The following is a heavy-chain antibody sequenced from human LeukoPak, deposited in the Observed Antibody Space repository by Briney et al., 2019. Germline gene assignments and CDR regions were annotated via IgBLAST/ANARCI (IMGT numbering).Heavy chain of an antibody. V-gene: IGHV1-69*11. Sequence: ASVKVSCKASGYTFTGYYMHWVRQAPGQGLEWMGRINLILCTAKYAQKFKGRVTITADESTNTLYMELNSLRAEDTAGYYCGRPTVTTFNLFDPWGQGTLVTVSS. D-gene: IGHD4-17*01. CDR2: INLILCTA. CDR1: GYTFTGYY. J-gene: IGHJ5*02. CDR3: GRPTVTTFNLFDP.